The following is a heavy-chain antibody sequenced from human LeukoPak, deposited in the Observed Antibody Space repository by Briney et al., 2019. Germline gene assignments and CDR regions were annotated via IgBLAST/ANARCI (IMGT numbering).Heavy chain of an antibody. J-gene: IGHJ6*03. Sequence: PSETLSLTCTVSGGSIGIYYWNWIRQPAGKGLEWIGYIYYSGSTNYNPSLKSRVTISVDTSKNQFSLKLSSVTAADTAVYYCARVPLDILTDYYYYYMDVWGKGTTVTVSS. V-gene: IGHV4-59*01. CDR2: IYYSGST. CDR3: ARVPLDILTDYYYYYMDV. CDR1: GGSIGIYY. D-gene: IGHD3-9*01.